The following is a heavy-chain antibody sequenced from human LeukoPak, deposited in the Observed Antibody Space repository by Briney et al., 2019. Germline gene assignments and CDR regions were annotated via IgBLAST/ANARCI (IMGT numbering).Heavy chain of an antibody. CDR1: GFTLSSYG. CDR3: VRAIVGASVAFDF. Sequence: GRSLRLSCAASGFTLSSYGMHWVRQAPGKGLEWVAVVSYDGGNKYYADSVKGRFTISRDTSNNSLYLQMNSLRAEDTAVYYCVRAIVGASVAFDFWGQGTLVTVSS. D-gene: IGHD1-26*01. V-gene: IGHV3-30*03. CDR2: VSYDGGNK. J-gene: IGHJ3*01.